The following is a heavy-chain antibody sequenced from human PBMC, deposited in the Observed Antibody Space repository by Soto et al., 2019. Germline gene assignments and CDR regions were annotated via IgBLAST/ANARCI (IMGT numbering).Heavy chain of an antibody. J-gene: IGHJ4*02. V-gene: IGHV3-30*18. CDR1: GFTFSDYA. D-gene: IGHD6-19*01. Sequence: VQLVESGGGVVPPGRSLRLSCAASGFTFSDYAMHWVRQAPGKGLEWVAVVSHDGRNTHYADSVKGRFTISRDSAKNTVSLEMTSLRAEETAVYYCAKGGRQWLVTSDFNYWGQGALVTVYS. CDR2: VSHDGRNT. CDR3: AKGGRQWLVTSDFNY.